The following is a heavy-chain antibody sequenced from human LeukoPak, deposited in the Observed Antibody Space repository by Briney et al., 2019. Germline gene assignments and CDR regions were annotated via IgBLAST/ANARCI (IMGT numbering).Heavy chain of an antibody. CDR3: AKDLGAYYYDSSGYP. CDR2: VSGSGGAT. D-gene: IGHD3-22*01. CDR1: GLTFSSYA. Sequence: PGGSLRLSCAASGLTFSSYAMRWVRQTPGQGLEWVSTVSGSGGATYYADSVKGRFTISRDNSKNTLYLQMNSLRAEDTAVYYCAKDLGAYYYDSSGYPWGQGTLVTVSS. V-gene: IGHV3-23*01. J-gene: IGHJ5*02.